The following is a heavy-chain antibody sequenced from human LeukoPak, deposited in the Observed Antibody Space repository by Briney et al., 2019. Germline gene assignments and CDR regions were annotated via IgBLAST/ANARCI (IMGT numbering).Heavy chain of an antibody. CDR2: IIPIFGTA. Sequence: SVKVSCKASGGTFSSYAISWVRQAPGQGLEWMGGIIPIFGTANYAQKFQGRVTITTDESTSTAYMELSSLRSEDTAVYYCARVYGDYGVAYYFDYWGQGTLVTVAS. D-gene: IGHD4-17*01. V-gene: IGHV1-69*05. CDR3: ARVYGDYGVAYYFDY. CDR1: GGTFSSYA. J-gene: IGHJ4*02.